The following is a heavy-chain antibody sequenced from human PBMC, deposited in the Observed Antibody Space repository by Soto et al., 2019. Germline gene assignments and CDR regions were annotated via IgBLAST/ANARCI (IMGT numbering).Heavy chain of an antibody. J-gene: IGHJ6*02. CDR2: INSDGSST. CDR3: ARHQTMGFDSYYGMDV. D-gene: IGHD3-10*01. Sequence: HPGGSLRLSCAASGFTFRSYWMHWVRQAPGKGLVWVSRINSDGSSTRYADSVKGRFTISRDNAKNTLYLQMNSLRAEDTAVYYCARHQTMGFDSYYGMDVWGQGTTVTVSS. V-gene: IGHV3-74*01. CDR1: GFTFRSYW.